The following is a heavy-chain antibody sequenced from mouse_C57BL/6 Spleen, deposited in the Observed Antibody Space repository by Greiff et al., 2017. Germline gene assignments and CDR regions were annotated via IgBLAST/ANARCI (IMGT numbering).Heavy chain of an antibody. V-gene: IGHV1-7*01. D-gene: IGHD4-1*01. CDR3: ARGATNWDPFAY. J-gene: IGHJ3*01. Sequence: QVHVKQSGAELAKPGASVKLSCKASGYTFTSYWMHWVKQRPGQGLEWIGYINPSSGYTKYNQKFKDKATLTADKSSSTAYMQLSSLTYEDSAVYYCARGATNWDPFAYWGQGTLVTVSA. CDR2: INPSSGYT. CDR1: GYTFTSYW.